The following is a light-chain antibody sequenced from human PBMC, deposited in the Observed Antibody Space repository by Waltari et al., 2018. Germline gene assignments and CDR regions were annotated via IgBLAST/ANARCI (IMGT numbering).Light chain of an antibody. J-gene: IGLJ2*01. V-gene: IGLV1-44*01. Sequence: QSVLTQPPSASGTPGQRVTISCSGSSSNLGSNTVNWYQQLPGTAPQLLIYSNNQRPSGVPDRFSGSKSGTSASLAISGLQSEDEADYYCAAWDDSLNGVVFGGGTKLTVL. CDR2: SNN. CDR1: SSNLGSNT. CDR3: AAWDDSLNGVV.